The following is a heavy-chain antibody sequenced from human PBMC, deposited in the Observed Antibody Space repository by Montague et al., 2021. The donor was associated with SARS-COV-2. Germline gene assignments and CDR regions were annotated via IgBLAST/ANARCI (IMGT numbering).Heavy chain of an antibody. Sequence: SETLSLTCTVSGGSISSGGYYWSWIRQPPGKRLEWIGYIYYSGSTSSNPSLRSRVTTSVDPSQNQFSLKLSSVTAADTAVYYCARSRSLGSGLAFPGWYFDHWGQGTLVTVTP. J-gene: IGHJ4*02. CDR1: GGSISSGGYY. CDR3: ARSRSLGSGLAFPGWYFDH. V-gene: IGHV4-61*08. D-gene: IGHD2-15*01. CDR2: IYYSGST.